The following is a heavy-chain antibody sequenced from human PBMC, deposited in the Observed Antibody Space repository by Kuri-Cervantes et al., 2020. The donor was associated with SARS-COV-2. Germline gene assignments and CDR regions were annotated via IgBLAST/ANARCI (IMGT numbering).Heavy chain of an antibody. Sequence: GEAQKICYAASGFPFSSYYMQCGRQATGKGLEMGSASSTAGDTYYPGSVKGRFTISREKAKNSLYLQMNSLRAGDTAVYYCARGDVQSGGDAFDMWGQGTMVTVSS. CDR3: ARGDVQSGGDAFDM. CDR1: GFPFSSYY. D-gene: IGHD1-1*01. CDR2: SSTAGDT. V-gene: IGHV3-13*04. J-gene: IGHJ3*02.